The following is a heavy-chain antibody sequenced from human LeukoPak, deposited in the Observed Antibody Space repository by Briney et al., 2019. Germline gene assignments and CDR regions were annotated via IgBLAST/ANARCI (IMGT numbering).Heavy chain of an antibody. V-gene: IGHV1-2*02. CDR3: ARDNYYDSSGFKDY. J-gene: IGHJ4*02. CDR2: INPKSRAT. CDR1: GYTFTDYY. Sequence: ASAKVSCKASGYTFTDYYMHWVRQAPGQGLEWMGWINPKSRATNYAQNFQGRVTLTRDTSISTAYMEVSRLRSDDTAVYYCARDNYYDSSGFKDYWGQGTLVTVSS. D-gene: IGHD3-22*01.